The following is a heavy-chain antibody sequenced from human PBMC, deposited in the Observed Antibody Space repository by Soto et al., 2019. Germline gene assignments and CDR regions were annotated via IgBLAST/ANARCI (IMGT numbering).Heavy chain of an antibody. J-gene: IGHJ4*02. CDR2: ISSSGGST. D-gene: IGHD3-9*01. V-gene: IGHV3-23*04. CDR1: GFTFSSYS. Sequence: EVQLVESGGGLVKPGGSLRLSCAASGFTFSSYSMNWVRQAPGKGLEWVSSISSSGGSTYYADSVKGRFTISRDNSKNTLYLQMNSLRAEDTAVYYCAKDLHTYYDILTGYDYWGQGTLVTVSS. CDR3: AKDLHTYYDILTGYDY.